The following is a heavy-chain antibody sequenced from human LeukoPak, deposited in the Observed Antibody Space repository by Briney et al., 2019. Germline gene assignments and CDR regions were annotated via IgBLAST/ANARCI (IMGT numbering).Heavy chain of an antibody. D-gene: IGHD3-10*01. V-gene: IGHV3-11*06. Sequence: GGSLSLSCAASGFTFSDYYMSWIRQAPGKGLEWVSYISSSSSYTNYADSVKGRFTISRDNAKNSLYLQMNSLRAEDTAVYYCARNAVSGSYSLYYFDYWGQGTLVTVSS. CDR1: GFTFSDYY. CDR3: ARNAVSGSYSLYYFDY. CDR2: ISSSSSYT. J-gene: IGHJ4*02.